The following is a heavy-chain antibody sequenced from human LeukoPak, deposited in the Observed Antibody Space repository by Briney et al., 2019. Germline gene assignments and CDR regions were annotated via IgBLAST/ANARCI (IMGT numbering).Heavy chain of an antibody. CDR1: GGSISSSSHY. V-gene: IGHV4-39*01. D-gene: IGHD3-16*01. CDR2: VST. J-gene: IGHJ4*02. CDR3: ASQTRGGDY. Sequence: SETLSLTCTVSGGSISSSSHYWGWIRQPPGKGLEWIGVSTYYNPSLKNRVTISIDTSKNQFSLKLTSVTAADTAVYYCASQTRGGDYWGQGTLVTVSS.